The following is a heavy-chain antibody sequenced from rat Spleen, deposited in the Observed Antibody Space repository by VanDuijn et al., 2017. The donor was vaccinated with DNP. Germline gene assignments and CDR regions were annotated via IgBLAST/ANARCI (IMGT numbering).Heavy chain of an antibody. CDR3: VRWNSGHFDY. V-gene: IGHV5-7*01. J-gene: IGHJ2*01. Sequence: EVQLVESGGGLVQPGRSLKLSCAASGFTFSNYYMAWVRQAPRKGLEWVATISYDGSKTYSRDSVKGRFTISRDDAKSTLYLQMDSLRSEDTATYYCVRWNSGHFDYWGQGVMVTVSS. D-gene: IGHD4-3*01. CDR1: GFTFSNYY. CDR2: ISYDGSKT.